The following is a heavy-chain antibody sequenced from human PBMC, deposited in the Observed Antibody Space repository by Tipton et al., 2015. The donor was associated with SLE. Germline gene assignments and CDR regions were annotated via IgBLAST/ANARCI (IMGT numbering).Heavy chain of an antibody. V-gene: IGHV4-31*03. CDR3: ARDPGMSRYLDGRYFDY. J-gene: IGHJ4*02. D-gene: IGHD3-9*01. Sequence: TLSLTCTVSGGPISTGGYYWSWIRQHPGKGLEWIGYIYNSGSTDYNPSLKSRVTISADTSKNHFSLNLSSVTAADTAVYYCARDPGMSRYLDGRYFDYWGRGTQVTVSS. CDR1: GGPISTGGYY. CDR2: IYNSGST.